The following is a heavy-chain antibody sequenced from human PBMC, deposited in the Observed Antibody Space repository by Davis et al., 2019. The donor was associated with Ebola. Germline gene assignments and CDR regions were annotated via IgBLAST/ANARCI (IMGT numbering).Heavy chain of an antibody. D-gene: IGHD5-18*01. V-gene: IGHV4-34*01. J-gene: IGHJ4*02. CDR3: ARGRYSYGFDY. CDR2: INHSGST. CDR1: GGSFSGYY. Sequence: SETLSLTCAVYGGSFSGYYWSWIRQPPGKGLEWIGEINHSGSTNYNPSLKSRVTISVDMSKNQFSLKLSSVTAADTAVYYCARGRYSYGFDYWGQGTLVTVSS.